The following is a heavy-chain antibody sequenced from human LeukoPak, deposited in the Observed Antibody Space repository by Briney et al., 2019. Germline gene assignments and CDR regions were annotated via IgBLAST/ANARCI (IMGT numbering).Heavy chain of an antibody. J-gene: IGHJ4*02. D-gene: IGHD1-26*01. CDR3: AKGLRGNYDY. CDR1: GFTFNSYA. Sequence: PGGSLRLSCAASGFTFNSYAMVWVREAPEKGLEWVSSITDSGVSTYYADSVKGRFTISRDNSKNTLYLQMNSLRAEDTAVYYCAKGLRGNYDYWGQGTLVTVSS. V-gene: IGHV3-23*01. CDR2: ITDSGVST.